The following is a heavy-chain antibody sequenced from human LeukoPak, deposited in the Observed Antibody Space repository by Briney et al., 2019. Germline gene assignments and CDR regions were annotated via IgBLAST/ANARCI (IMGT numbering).Heavy chain of an antibody. J-gene: IGHJ3*02. V-gene: IGHV3-30-3*01. Sequence: PGGSLRLSCAASGFTFSSYAMHWVRQAPGKGLEWVAVISYDGSNKYYADSVKGRFTISRDNSKNTLYLQMNSLRAEDTAVYYCARDRGYDILTGYGHAFDIWGQGTMVTVSS. CDR1: GFTFSSYA. CDR2: ISYDGSNK. D-gene: IGHD3-9*01. CDR3: ARDRGYDILTGYGHAFDI.